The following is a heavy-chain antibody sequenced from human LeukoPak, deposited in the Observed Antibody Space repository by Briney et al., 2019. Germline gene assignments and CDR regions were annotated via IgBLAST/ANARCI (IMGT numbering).Heavy chain of an antibody. CDR1: GFTFSSYN. CDR3: AKREGGVKGYFDY. D-gene: IGHD3-16*01. Sequence: GGSLRLSCAASGFTFSSYNINWVRQAPGKGLEWVSFLSSSSSYIYYADSVKGRFTISRDNSKNTLYLQMNSLRAEDTAVYYCAKREGGVKGYFDYWGQGTLVTVSS. V-gene: IGHV3-21*04. J-gene: IGHJ4*02. CDR2: LSSSSSYI.